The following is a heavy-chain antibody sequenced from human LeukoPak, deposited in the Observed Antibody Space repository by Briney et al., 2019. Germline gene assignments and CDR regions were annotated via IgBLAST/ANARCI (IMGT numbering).Heavy chain of an antibody. Sequence: SETLSLTRTVSGGSISGYYWSWIRQSAGKGLEWIRHIYTTGSTNYNPSFKSRVTVSLDRSKNQFSLKLSSVTAADTAVYYCARAKQLGKFYFDYWGRGTLVTVSS. CDR1: GGSISGYY. V-gene: IGHV4-4*07. CDR3: ARAKQLGKFYFDY. J-gene: IGHJ4*02. D-gene: IGHD1-1*01. CDR2: IYTTGST.